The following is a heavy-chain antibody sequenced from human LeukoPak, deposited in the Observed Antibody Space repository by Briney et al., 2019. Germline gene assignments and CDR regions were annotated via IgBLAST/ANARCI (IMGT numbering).Heavy chain of an antibody. CDR3: ARVPYGYYFNCFDP. J-gene: IGHJ5*02. V-gene: IGHV3-74*01. Sequence: GGSLRLSCAASGFTFSSYWMHWVRQAPGKGLVWVSRINSDGSSTSYADSVKGRFTISRDNAKNTLYLQMNSLRAEDTAVYYCARVPYGYYFNCFDPWGQGTLVTVSS. D-gene: IGHD4-17*01. CDR2: INSDGSST. CDR1: GFTFSSYW.